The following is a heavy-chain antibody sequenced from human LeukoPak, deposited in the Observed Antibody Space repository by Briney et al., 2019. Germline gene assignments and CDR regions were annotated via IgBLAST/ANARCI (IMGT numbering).Heavy chain of an antibody. CDR2: IYYSGST. J-gene: IGHJ6*02. V-gene: IGHV4-61*01. CDR3: TYGMDV. CDR1: GGSVSSGSYY. Sequence: SETLSLTCTVSGGSVSSGSYYWSWIRQPPGKGLEWIGYIYYSGSTNYNPSLKSRVTVSVDTSKNQFSLKLSSVTAADTAVYYCTYGMDVWGQGTTVTVSS.